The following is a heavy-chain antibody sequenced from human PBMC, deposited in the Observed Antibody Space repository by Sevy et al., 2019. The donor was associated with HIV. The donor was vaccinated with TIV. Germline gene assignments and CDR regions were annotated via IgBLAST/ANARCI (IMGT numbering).Heavy chain of an antibody. CDR2: IKQDGSEK. V-gene: IGHV3-7*03. CDR1: GFTFSSYW. CDR3: ASLYGGSEYYDFWSGYYAQTGTDAFDI. J-gene: IGHJ3*02. D-gene: IGHD3-3*01. Sequence: GGSLRLSCAASGFTFSSYWMSWVRQAPGKGLEWVANIKQDGSEKYYVDSVKGRFTISRDNAKNSLYLQMNSLRAEDTAVYYCASLYGGSEYYDFWSGYYAQTGTDAFDIWGQGTMVTVSS.